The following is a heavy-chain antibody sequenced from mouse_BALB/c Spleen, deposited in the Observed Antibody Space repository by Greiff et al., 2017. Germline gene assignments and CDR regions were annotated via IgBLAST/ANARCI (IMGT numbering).Heavy chain of an antibody. CDR3: ARSGNDGYFDV. CDR1: GYTFTSYV. Sequence: EVQLQQSGPELVKPGASVKMSCKASGYTFTSYVMHWVKQKPGQGLEWIGYINPYNDGTKYNEKFKGKATLTSDKSSSTAYMELSSLTSEDSAVYYCARSGNDGYFDVWGAGTTVTVSS. CDR2: INPYNDGT. J-gene: IGHJ1*01. V-gene: IGHV1-14*01. D-gene: IGHD2-2*01.